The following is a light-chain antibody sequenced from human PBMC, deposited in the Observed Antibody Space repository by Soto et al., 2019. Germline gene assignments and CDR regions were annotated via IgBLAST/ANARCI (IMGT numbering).Light chain of an antibody. J-gene: IGKJ1*01. CDR1: QSVGGN. Sequence: EIVMTQSPGTLSVSPGERATLSCRASQSVGGNLAWYQQKPGQAPRLLIYGPSTRATGIPAGFSGSGSGTEFTLTISSLQSEDFAVYYCQQYNNWPRTFGQGTKVEVK. V-gene: IGKV3-15*01. CDR3: QQYNNWPRT. CDR2: GPS.